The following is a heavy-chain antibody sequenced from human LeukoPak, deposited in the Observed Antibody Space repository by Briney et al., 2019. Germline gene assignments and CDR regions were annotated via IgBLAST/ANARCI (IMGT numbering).Heavy chain of an antibody. V-gene: IGHV4-39*07. D-gene: IGHD3-9*01. J-gene: IGHJ5*02. CDR2: MYYIGST. CDR1: GGSISSSSYY. CDR3: ATLTGYSSESWFDP. Sequence: SETLSLTCTVSGGSISSSSYYWGWIRQPPGKGLEWIGSMYYIGSTYYNPSLKSRVTISVDTSKDQFSLKLSSVTAADTAVYYCATLTGYSSESWFDPWGQGILFTVSS.